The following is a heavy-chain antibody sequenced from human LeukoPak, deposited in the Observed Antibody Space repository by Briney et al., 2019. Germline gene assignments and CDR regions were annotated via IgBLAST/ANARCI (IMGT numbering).Heavy chain of an antibody. D-gene: IGHD6-19*01. Sequence: SETLSLTCTVSGGSISSYYWSWIRQPPGKGLEWIGYIYYSGSTNYNPSLKSRVTISVDTSKNQFSLKLSSVTAADTAVYYCARTFEQWLVLDIWGQGTMVTVSS. V-gene: IGHV4-59*01. CDR3: ARTFEQWLVLDI. CDR2: IYYSGST. J-gene: IGHJ3*02. CDR1: GGSISSYY.